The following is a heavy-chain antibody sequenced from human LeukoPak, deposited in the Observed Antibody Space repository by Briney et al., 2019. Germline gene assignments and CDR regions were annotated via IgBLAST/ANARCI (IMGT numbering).Heavy chain of an antibody. V-gene: IGHV4-61*08. Sequence: SETLSLTCTVSGGSISSDDYSWSWIRQPPGKGLEWIGYIYYSGSANYNPSLKSRVSISIDTSKNQFSLKLTSITAADTAVYFCAGGPAAVDYWYFDLWGRGTLVTVSS. CDR1: GGSISSDDYS. J-gene: IGHJ2*01. D-gene: IGHD6-13*01. CDR2: IYYSGSA. CDR3: AGGPAAVDYWYFDL.